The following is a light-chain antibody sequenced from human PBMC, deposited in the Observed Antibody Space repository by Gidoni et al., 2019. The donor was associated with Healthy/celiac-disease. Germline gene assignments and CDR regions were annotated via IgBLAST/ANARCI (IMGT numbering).Light chain of an antibody. J-gene: IGLJ2*01. CDR2: KDS. Sequence: SYELTQPPPVSVSPGQTARITCSGDALPNKYAYWYQQKPGQAPVLVIYKDSERPSGIPERFSGSSSGKTVTLTISGVQAEDEADYYCQSADSSGTYVVFGGGTKLTVL. V-gene: IGLV3-25*03. CDR3: QSADSSGTYVV. CDR1: ALPNKY.